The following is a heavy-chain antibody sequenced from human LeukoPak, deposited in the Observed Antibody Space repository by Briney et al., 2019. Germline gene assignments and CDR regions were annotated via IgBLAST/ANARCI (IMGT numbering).Heavy chain of an antibody. V-gene: IGHV4-34*01. Sequence: SETLSLTCAVYGGSFSGYYWSWIRQPPGKGLEWIGEINHSGSTNYNPSLKSRVTISVDTSKNQFSLRLSSVTAADTAVYYCARGRLEETTVTTTDDYWGQGTLVTVSS. CDR3: ARGRLEETTVTTTDDY. CDR1: GGSFSGYY. D-gene: IGHD4-17*01. CDR2: INHSGST. J-gene: IGHJ4*02.